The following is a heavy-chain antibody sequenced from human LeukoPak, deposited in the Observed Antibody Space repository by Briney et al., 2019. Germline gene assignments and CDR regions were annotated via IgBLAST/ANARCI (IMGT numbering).Heavy chain of an antibody. CDR3: ARALYGRPNWFDP. V-gene: IGHV3-30*01. D-gene: IGHD3-10*01. J-gene: IGHJ5*02. CDR1: GFTFSSYA. Sequence: GGSLRLSCAASGFTFSSYAMHWVRQAPGKGLEWVAVISYDGSNKYYADSVKGRFTISRDNYKNTLYLQMNSLRAEDTAVYYCARALYGRPNWFDPWGQGTLVTVSS. CDR2: ISYDGSNK.